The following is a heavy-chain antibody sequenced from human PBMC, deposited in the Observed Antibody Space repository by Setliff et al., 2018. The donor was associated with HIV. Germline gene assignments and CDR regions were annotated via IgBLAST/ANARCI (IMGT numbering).Heavy chain of an antibody. V-gene: IGHV4-38-2*01. CDR3: ARQVGSNHSYWAYYFDL. Sequence: PSETLSLTCAVSGYSISSGYFWGWIQQPPWKGLEWIGSLYHSGTNFYSPSLKRLVTISLDTSTNRFPLKLTSVTAADTATYYCARQVGSNHSYWAYYFDLWGQGALVTVSS. J-gene: IGHJ4*02. CDR2: LYHSGTN. CDR1: GYSISSGYF. D-gene: IGHD1-26*01.